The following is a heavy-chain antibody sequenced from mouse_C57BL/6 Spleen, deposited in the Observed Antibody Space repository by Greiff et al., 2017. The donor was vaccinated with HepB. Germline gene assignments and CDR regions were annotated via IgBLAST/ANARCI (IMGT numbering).Heavy chain of an antibody. Sequence: VQLKESGPGLVKPSQSLSLTCSVTGYSITSGYYWNWIRQFPGNKLEWMGYISYDGSNNYNPSLKNRISITRDTSKNQFFLKLNSVTTEDTATYYCARWVYDYDDYWGQGTTLTVSS. D-gene: IGHD2-4*01. CDR2: ISYDGSN. J-gene: IGHJ2*01. CDR1: GYSITSGYY. V-gene: IGHV3-6*01. CDR3: ARWVYDYDDY.